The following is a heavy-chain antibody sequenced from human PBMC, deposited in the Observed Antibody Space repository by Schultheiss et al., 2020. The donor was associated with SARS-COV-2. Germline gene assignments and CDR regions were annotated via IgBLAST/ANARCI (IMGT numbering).Heavy chain of an antibody. Sequence: SGPTLVKPTQTLTLTCTFSGFSLSTSGVGVGWIRQPPGKALEWLARIDWDDGEFYSTSLRTRLTISRDTSKNRVVLSMINMDPVDTATYYCARQSDNSDYRGAFDIWGQGRQVTVSS. V-gene: IGHV2-70*04. CDR2: IDWDDGE. J-gene: IGHJ3*02. CDR1: GFSLSTSGVG. CDR3: ARQSDNSDYRGAFDI. D-gene: IGHD4-11*01.